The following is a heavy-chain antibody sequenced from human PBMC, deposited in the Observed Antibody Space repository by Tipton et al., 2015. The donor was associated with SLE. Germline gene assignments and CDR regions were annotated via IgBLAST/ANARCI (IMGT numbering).Heavy chain of an antibody. J-gene: IGHJ6*02. CDR2: ISAYNGNT. V-gene: IGHV1-18*01. CDR1: GYTFTTYG. CDR3: ARDRFGGSYFNYYYGMDV. D-gene: IGHD1-26*01. Sequence: QLVQSGVEVKKPGASVSVSCKASGYTFTTYGISWVRQVPGQGLEWMGWISAYNGNTNYAQKVQGRVTMTTDTSTSTAYMELRSLRSDDTAVYYCARDRFGGSYFNYYYGMDVWGQGTTVTVSS.